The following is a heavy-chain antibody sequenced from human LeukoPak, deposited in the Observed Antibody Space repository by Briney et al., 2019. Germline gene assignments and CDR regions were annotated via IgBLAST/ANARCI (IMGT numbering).Heavy chain of an antibody. CDR1: GFTFSSFE. CDR3: ARDLWYSGSRAPPRAFDI. J-gene: IGHJ3*02. V-gene: IGHV3-48*03. Sequence: QPGGSLRLSCAASGFTFSSFEMNWVRQAPGKGLEWVSYISSFGSTIYYADSVKGRFTVSRDSAKNLLCLQMNSLRAEDTAVYYCARDLWYSGSRAPPRAFDIWGQGTMVTVSS. D-gene: IGHD1-26*01. CDR2: ISSFGSTI.